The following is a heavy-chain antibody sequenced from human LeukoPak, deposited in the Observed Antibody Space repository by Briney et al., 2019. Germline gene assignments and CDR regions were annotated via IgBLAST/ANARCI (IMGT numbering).Heavy chain of an antibody. J-gene: IGHJ4*02. V-gene: IGHV3-66*01. D-gene: IGHD3-3*01. CDR2: IYSGGST. CDR3: ARDGLPRFLGRLGARGYFDY. Sequence: GGSLRLSCAASGFTVSSNYMSWVRQAPGKGLEWVSVIYSGGSTYYADSVKGRFTISRDNSKNTLYLQMNSLRAEDTAVYYCARDGLPRFLGRLGARGYFDYWGQGTLVTVSS. CDR1: GFTVSSNY.